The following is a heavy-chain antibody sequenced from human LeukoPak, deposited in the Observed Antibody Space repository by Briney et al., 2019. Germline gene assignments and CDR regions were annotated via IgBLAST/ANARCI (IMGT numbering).Heavy chain of an antibody. CDR2: IKEDGSEK. CDR1: GFTFSSYW. CDR3: ARHPEYCESYYYYYMDV. J-gene: IGHJ6*03. D-gene: IGHD2-8*02. Sequence: GGSLRLSCAASGFTFSSYWMSWVRQAPGKRLEWVAKIKEDGSEKYYLESVKGRFTISRDNAENSLYLLMNSLRAEDTAVYYCARHPEYCESYYYYYMDVWGTGTTVTVSS. V-gene: IGHV3-7*01.